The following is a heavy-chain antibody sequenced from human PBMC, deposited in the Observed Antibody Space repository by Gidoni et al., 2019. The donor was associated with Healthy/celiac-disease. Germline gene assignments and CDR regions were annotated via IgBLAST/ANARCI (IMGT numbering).Heavy chain of an antibody. J-gene: IGHJ4*02. D-gene: IGHD3-10*01. CDR2: FIPLFCTA. CDR3: ASLYYYGSGSYYNRQY. CDR1: GGTFSSYA. V-gene: IGHV1-69*01. Sequence: QVQLVQSGAEVKKPGSSVKVSGKASGGTFSSYAISWVRQAPGQGLEWMGGFIPLFCTANYAPKFQGRVSIPADESTSTAYMELSSLRSEDTAVYYCASLYYYGSGSYYNRQYWGQGTLVTVSS.